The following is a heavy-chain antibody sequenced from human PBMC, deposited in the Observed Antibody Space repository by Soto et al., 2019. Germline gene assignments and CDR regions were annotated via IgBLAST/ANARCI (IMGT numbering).Heavy chain of an antibody. CDR2: IYYSGST. V-gene: IGHV4-39*01. Sequence: SETLSLTCTVSGGSISSSIYYWGWIRQPPGKGLEWIGSIYYSGSTYYSPSLKSRVSISVDTSKNQFSLKVSSVTATDTAVYYCATAVAGTSGWFDPWGQGTLVTVSS. CDR1: GGSISSSIYY. CDR3: ATAVAGTSGWFDP. J-gene: IGHJ5*02. D-gene: IGHD6-19*01.